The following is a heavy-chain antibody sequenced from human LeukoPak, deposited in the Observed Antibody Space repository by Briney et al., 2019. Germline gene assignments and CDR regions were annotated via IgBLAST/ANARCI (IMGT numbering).Heavy chain of an antibody. V-gene: IGHV4-59*01. CDR1: VGSISSYY. CDR2: IYYSGSS. Sequence: SETLSLTCTVSVGSISSYYWSWIRQPPGKGLECIGYIYYSGSSNYNTSRKSRVTISVDTYKNQFSLTLSSVTAADTAVYYCARDRHGDWYFDLWGRGTLVTVSS. J-gene: IGHJ2*01. CDR3: ARDRHGDWYFDL. D-gene: IGHD4-17*01.